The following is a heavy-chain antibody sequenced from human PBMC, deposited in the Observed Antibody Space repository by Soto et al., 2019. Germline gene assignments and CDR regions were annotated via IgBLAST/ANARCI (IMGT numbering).Heavy chain of an antibody. D-gene: IGHD3-3*01. CDR2: TYYRSKWYT. V-gene: IGHV6-1*01. Sequence: PLQTLSLPCALSGDSVASNSAAWNWTRQSPSRGLGWLGRTYYRSKWYTDYAESVKSRMTINPDTSKNQVSRQQKSVTPEDTAVYYCTTGATSGRYVNYYYGRAVGGRATTVTVSS. J-gene: IGHJ6*02. CDR1: GDSVASNSAA. CDR3: TTGATSGRYVNYYYGRAV.